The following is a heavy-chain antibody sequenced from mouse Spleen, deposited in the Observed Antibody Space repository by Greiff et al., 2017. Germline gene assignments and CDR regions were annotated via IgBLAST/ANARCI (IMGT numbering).Heavy chain of an antibody. Sequence: VQLQQPGAELVKPGASVKMSCKASGYTFTSYWITWVKQRPGQGLEWIGDIYPGSGSTNYNEKFKSKATLTVDTSSSTAYMQLSSLTSEDSAVYYCARTYYGDPAWFAYWGQGTLVTVSA. V-gene: IGHV1-55*01. CDR2: IYPGSGST. CDR1: GYTFTSYW. D-gene: IGHD2-13*01. J-gene: IGHJ3*01. CDR3: ARTYYGDPAWFAY.